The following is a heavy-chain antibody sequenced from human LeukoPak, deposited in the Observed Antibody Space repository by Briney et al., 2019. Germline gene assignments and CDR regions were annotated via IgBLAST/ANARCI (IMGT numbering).Heavy chain of an antibody. Sequence: GESLKISCKVSGYSFTNSWIGWVRQMPGKGLEWMGIIYPADSDTRYSPSFQGQVTISADKSISTAYLQWSSLKASDTAIYYCARQGKYGGSYASGDFWGQGTLVTVSS. D-gene: IGHD1-26*01. CDR3: ARQGKYGGSYASGDF. J-gene: IGHJ4*02. CDR2: IYPADSDT. V-gene: IGHV5-51*01. CDR1: GYSFTNSW.